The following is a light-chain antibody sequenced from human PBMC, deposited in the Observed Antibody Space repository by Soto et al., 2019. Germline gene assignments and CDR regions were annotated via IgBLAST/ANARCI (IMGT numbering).Light chain of an antibody. V-gene: IGLV2-11*02. CDR1: SSDVAGHNY. J-gene: IGLJ1*01. CDR3: CSYAGSYTLNV. Sequence: QSVLTQPRSVSGSPGQSVTISCTGTSSDVAGHNYVSWYQEHPGKAPKLMINDVSKRPSGVPDRFSGSKSGNTASLTISGLQAEDEAYYYCCSYAGSYTLNVFGTGTKLTVL. CDR2: DVS.